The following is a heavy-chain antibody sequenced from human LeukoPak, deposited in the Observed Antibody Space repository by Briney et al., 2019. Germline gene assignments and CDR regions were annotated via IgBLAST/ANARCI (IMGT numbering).Heavy chain of an antibody. CDR2: INPSGGST. CDR3: AGRYYYGSGIFAFDY. D-gene: IGHD3-10*01. CDR1: GYTFTSYY. J-gene: IGHJ4*02. Sequence: ASVKVSCKASGYTFTSYYMHWVRQAPGQGLEWMGIINPSGGSTSYAQKFQGRVTMTRDTSTSTVYMELSSLRSEDTAVYYCAGRYYYGSGIFAFDYWGQGTLVTVSS. V-gene: IGHV1-46*01.